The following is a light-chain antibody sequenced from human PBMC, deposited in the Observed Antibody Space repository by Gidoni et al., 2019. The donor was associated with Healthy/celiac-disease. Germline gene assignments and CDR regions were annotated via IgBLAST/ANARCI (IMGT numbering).Light chain of an antibody. CDR2: GKN. CDR3: NYRDSSGNHLV. Sequence: SSDLTQDPAVSVALGQTVRITCQGDSLRSYYASWYQQKPGQAPVLVIYGKNNRPSGIPDRFSGSSSGNTAALTITGAQAEDEADYYCNYRDSSGNHLVFGGGTKLTVL. J-gene: IGLJ3*02. CDR1: SLRSYY. V-gene: IGLV3-19*01.